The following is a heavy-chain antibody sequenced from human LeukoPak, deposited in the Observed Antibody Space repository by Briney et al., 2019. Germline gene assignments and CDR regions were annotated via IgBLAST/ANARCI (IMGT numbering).Heavy chain of an antibody. D-gene: IGHD2-15*01. CDR3: AKFAQRYCSGGSCHPFDY. CDR1: GFTFSSYE. V-gene: IGHV3-23*01. J-gene: IGHJ4*02. CDR2: ISGSGGTT. Sequence: GGSLRLSCAASGFTFSSYEMNWVRQAPGKGLEWVSAISGSGGTTYYADSVKGRFTISRDNSKNTLYLQMNSLRAEDTAVYYCAKFAQRYCSGGSCHPFDYWGQGTLVTVSS.